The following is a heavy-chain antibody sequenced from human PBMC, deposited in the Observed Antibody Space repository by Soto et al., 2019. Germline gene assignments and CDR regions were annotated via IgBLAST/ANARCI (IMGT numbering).Heavy chain of an antibody. Sequence: QVQLQEPGPGLVKPSETLSLPCTVSVGSISNYYWNWIRQPAGKGLEWIWRIYSSGTTIYNPTLEGRVTRSLDTSKNQFSLKLSSVTAADTAVYFGARFHPLGGTSSPNAFDIWGQGTMVTVSS. J-gene: IGHJ3*02. CDR3: ARFHPLGGTSSPNAFDI. CDR1: VGSISNYY. CDR2: IYSSGTT. V-gene: IGHV4-4*07. D-gene: IGHD1-26*01.